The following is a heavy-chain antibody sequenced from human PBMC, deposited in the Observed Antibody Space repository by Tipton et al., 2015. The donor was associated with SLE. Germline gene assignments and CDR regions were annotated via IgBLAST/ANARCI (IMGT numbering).Heavy chain of an antibody. CDR1: GASISSGSFY. CDR3: ARRGQLLLSRLFYYYMDV. D-gene: IGHD2-2*01. J-gene: IGHJ6*03. V-gene: IGHV4-61*02. CDR2: MYTRGST. Sequence: TLSLTCTVSGASISSGSFYWSWIRQSAGKGLEWIGRMYTRGSTNYSPSLRSRVTISIDTSKNQFSLKLSSVTAADTAVYYCARRGQLLLSRLFYYYMDVWGKGTTVTISS.